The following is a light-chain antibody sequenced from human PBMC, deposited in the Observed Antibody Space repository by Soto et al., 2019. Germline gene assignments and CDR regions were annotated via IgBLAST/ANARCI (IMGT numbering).Light chain of an antibody. J-gene: IGKJ5*01. V-gene: IGKV3D-20*01. CDR2: DPS. CDR3: RQYTGPPTT. Sequence: PGERATLSCGASQSVSSSFLAWYQQRPGLAPGLLMYDPSSRAGGIPDRFSGSGSWSYFTLTITRLEPEDSAVYFCRQYTGPPTTFGQGTRLEIK. CDR1: QSVSSSF.